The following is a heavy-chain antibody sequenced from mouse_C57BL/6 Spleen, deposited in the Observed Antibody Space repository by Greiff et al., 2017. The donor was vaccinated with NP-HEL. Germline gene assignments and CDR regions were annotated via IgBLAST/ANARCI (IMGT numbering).Heavy chain of an antibody. D-gene: IGHD1-1*01. CDR3: ARGDGSSSLDY. CDR2: IHPNSGST. V-gene: IGHV1-64*01. J-gene: IGHJ2*01. CDR1: GYTFTSYW. Sequence: QVQLQQSGAELVKPGASVKLSCKASGYTFTSYWMHWVKQRPGQGLEWIGMIHPNSGSTNYNEKFKSKATLTVDKSSSTAYMQLSSLTSEDSAVYYCARGDGSSSLDYWGQGTTLTVSS.